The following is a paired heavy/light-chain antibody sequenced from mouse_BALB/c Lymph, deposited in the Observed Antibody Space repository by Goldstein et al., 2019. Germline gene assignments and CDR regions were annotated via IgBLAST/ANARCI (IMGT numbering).Heavy chain of an antibody. D-gene: IGHD2-4*01. V-gene: IGHV1S22*01. CDR2: IYPGSGST. CDR3: MITTGY. CDR1: GYTFTSYW. Sequence: LQQPGSELVRPGASVKLSCKASGYTFTSYWMHWVKQRHGQGLEWIGNIYPGSGSTNYDEKFKSKGTLTVDTSSSTAYMHLSSLTSEDSAVYYCMITTGYWGQGTLVTVSA. J-gene: IGHJ3*01.
Light chain of an antibody. CDR2: DTS. Sequence: QIVLTQSPAIMSASPGEKVTMTCSASSSISYMHWYQQKPGTSPKRWIYDTSKLASGVPARFSGSGSGTSYSLTISSMEAEDAATYYCHQRSSYPWTFGGGTKLEIK. J-gene: IGKJ1*01. CDR1: SSISY. V-gene: IGKV4-70*01. CDR3: HQRSSYPWT.